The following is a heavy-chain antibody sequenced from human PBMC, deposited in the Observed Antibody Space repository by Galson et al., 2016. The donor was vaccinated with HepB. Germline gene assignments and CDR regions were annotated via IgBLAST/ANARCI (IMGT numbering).Heavy chain of an antibody. CDR3: AKLDCGRVCPGYD. Sequence: SLRLSCAASGFTFRRYGMHWVRQAPGKGLEWVAVISYDGGDKHYADSVKGRFTVSRDNSKNTLFLQMNSLRVEDTAVYYCAKLDCGRVCPGYDWGQGTLVTVSS. J-gene: IGHJ4*02. D-gene: IGHD2-21*02. CDR2: ISYDGGDK. CDR1: GFTFRRYG. V-gene: IGHV3-30*19.